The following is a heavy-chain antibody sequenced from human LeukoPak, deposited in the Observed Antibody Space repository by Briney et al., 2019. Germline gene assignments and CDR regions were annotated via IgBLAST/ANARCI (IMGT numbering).Heavy chain of an antibody. CDR3: ARGTLRITIFGVVIIYGMDV. Sequence: ASVNVSCKASGYTFTSYGISWVRQAPGQGLEWMGWISAYNGNTNYAQKLQGRVTMTTDTSTSTAYMELRSLRSDDTAVYYCARGTLRITIFGVVIIYGMDVWGQGTTVTVSS. CDR2: ISAYNGNT. D-gene: IGHD3-3*01. J-gene: IGHJ6*02. V-gene: IGHV1-18*01. CDR1: GYTFTSYG.